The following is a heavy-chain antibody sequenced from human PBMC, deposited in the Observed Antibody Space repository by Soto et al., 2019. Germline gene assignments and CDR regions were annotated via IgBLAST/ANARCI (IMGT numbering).Heavy chain of an antibody. J-gene: IGHJ6*03. CDR2: NPNSGNT. Sequence: ASVKVSCKASGYTFTSYDINWVRQATGQGLEWMNPNSGNTGYAQKFQGRVTMTRNTSISTAYMELSSLRSEDTAVYYCARTPPREPYYYYYYMDVWGKGTTVTVSS. V-gene: IGHV1-8*01. CDR3: ARTPPREPYYYYYYMDV. CDR1: GYTFTSYD.